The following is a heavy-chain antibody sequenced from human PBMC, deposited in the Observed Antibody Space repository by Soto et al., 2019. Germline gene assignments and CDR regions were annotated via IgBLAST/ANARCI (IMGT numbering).Heavy chain of an antibody. J-gene: IGHJ6*02. Sequence: SGGSPRLCCAASGFTFNTNAMSWFRQAPGKGLEWVSSISGTGSRTYYADSVKGRFTIARDNSKNTVSLQMNNLRAEDTGLYYCTKDTGYLSMDAWGQGTTVTVSS. D-gene: IGHD6-25*01. CDR2: ISGTGSRT. V-gene: IGHV3-23*01. CDR3: TKDTGYLSMDA. CDR1: GFTFNTNA.